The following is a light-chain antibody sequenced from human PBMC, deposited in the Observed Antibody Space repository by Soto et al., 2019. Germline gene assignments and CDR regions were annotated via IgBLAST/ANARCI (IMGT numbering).Light chain of an antibody. V-gene: IGKV3-11*01. CDR1: QSLDNY. CDR2: DAS. Sequence: EIVLTQSPSTLSLSPGERATLSCRASQSLDNYLAWYQHKPGQPPRLLIYDASTRATDIPARFSGRGSGTDFAPTISRLEPEDFAVYYCQQRGRSPSFGGGTKVEIK. J-gene: IGKJ4*01. CDR3: QQRGRSPS.